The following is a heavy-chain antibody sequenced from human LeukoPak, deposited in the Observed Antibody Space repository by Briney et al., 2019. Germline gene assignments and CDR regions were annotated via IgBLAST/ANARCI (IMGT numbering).Heavy chain of an antibody. Sequence: PGGSLRLSCAASGFTFDDYAMRWVRQAPGKGLEWVSLISGDDGSTYYADSVKGRFTISRDNSKNSLYLQMNSLRTEDTALYYCAKDGGRNFDYWGQGTLVTVSS. CDR1: GFTFDDYA. D-gene: IGHD1-26*01. J-gene: IGHJ4*02. V-gene: IGHV3-43*02. CDR3: AKDGGRNFDY. CDR2: ISGDDGST.